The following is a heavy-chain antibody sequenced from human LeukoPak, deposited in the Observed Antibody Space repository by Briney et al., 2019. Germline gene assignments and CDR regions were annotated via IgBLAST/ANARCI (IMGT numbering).Heavy chain of an antibody. CDR3: ARADSGTFFDI. CDR1: GGSVSSSRHY. V-gene: IGHV4-61*01. CDR2: IYYSGST. D-gene: IGHD3-10*01. J-gene: IGHJ3*02. Sequence: SETLSLTCTVSGGSVSSSRHYWSWIRQPPGKGLEWIGYIYYSGSTNYNPSLESRVTISVDTSKNQFSLKMNSMTAADTAMYYCARADSGTFFDIWGQGTMVTVSS.